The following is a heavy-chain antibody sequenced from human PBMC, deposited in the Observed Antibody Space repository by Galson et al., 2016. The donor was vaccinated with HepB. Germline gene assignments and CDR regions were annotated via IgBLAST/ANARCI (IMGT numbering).Heavy chain of an antibody. CDR2: IDWDDDK. CDR3: ARTIKDYFGSGNRDGMDV. V-gene: IGHV2-70*13. D-gene: IGHD3-10*01. J-gene: IGHJ6*02. Sequence: PALVKPTQTLTLTCTFSGFSLSNSRMCVSWIRQPPGKAPEWLALIDWDDDKYYSTSLKTRLTISKDTSVNQVVLTMTNMDPVDTATYYCARTIKDYFGSGNRDGMDVWGQGTTVTVSS. CDR1: GFSLSNSRMC.